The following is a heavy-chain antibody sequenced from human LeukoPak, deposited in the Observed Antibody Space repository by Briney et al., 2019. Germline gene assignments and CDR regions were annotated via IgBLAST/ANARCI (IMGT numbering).Heavy chain of an antibody. J-gene: IGHJ6*02. CDR3: ARVRALAAPHYDMDV. CDR2: IIPIFGTA. D-gene: IGHD6-6*01. V-gene: IGHV1-69*13. CDR1: GGTFSSYA. Sequence: ASVKVSCKASGGTFSSYAISWVRQAPGQGLEWMGGIIPIFGTANYAQKFQGRVTITADESASTAYMELSSLRSEDTAVYYCARVRALAAPHYDMDVWGQGTTVTVSS.